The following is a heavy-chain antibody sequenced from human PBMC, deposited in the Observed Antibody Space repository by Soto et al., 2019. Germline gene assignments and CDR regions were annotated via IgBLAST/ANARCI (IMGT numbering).Heavy chain of an antibody. Sequence: PSETLSLTCTVSGGSISSGDYYWSWIRQPPGKGLEWIGYIYYSGSTYYNPSLKSRVTISVDTSKNQFSLKLSSVTAAGTAVYYCARISAIHYYFDYWGQGTLVTVSS. D-gene: IGHD2-2*01. CDR3: ARISAIHYYFDY. J-gene: IGHJ4*02. CDR2: IYYSGST. CDR1: GGSISSGDYY. V-gene: IGHV4-30-4*01.